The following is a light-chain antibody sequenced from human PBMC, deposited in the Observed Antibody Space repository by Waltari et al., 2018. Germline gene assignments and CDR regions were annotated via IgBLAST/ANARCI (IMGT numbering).Light chain of an antibody. CDR1: SSDVGGYNF. J-gene: IGLJ2*01. Sequence: QSALIQPASVSGSPGQSITISCTGTSSDVGGYNFVSWYQHHPSRAPKLMIYDVNKRPSGVAHRFSGAKSGDTASLTSSGLLTEDEADYYCSSYAGSSIPVVFGGGTKLTVL. CDR2: DVN. CDR3: SSYAGSSIPVV. V-gene: IGLV2-23*02.